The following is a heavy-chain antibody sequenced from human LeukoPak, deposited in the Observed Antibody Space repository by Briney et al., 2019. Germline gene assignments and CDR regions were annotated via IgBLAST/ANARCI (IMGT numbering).Heavy chain of an antibody. V-gene: IGHV4-34*01. CDR3: ARGDIAATGTPFDN. J-gene: IGHJ4*02. Sequence: SETLSLTCAVYGGSFSGYYWSWIRQPPGKGLEWIGEINHSGSTSYSPSLKSRVTISVDTSKNQFSLKLSSVTAADTAVYYCARGDIAATGTPFDNWGQGTLVAVSS. CDR2: INHSGST. D-gene: IGHD6-13*01. CDR1: GGSFSGYY.